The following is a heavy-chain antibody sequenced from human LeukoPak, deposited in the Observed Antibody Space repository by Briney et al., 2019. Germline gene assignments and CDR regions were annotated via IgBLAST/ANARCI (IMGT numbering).Heavy chain of an antibody. D-gene: IGHD2-2*01. J-gene: IGHJ6*03. V-gene: IGHV1-8*03. CDR3: ARGMRMKYQLLPHYYYYMDV. Sequence: ASVKVSCKASGYTFTGYYMHWVRQAPGQGREWMGWMNPNSGNTGYAQKFQGRVTITRNTSISTAYMELSSLRSEDTAVYYCARGMRMKYQLLPHYYYYMDVWGKGTTVTVSS. CDR2: MNPNSGNT. CDR1: GYTFTGYY.